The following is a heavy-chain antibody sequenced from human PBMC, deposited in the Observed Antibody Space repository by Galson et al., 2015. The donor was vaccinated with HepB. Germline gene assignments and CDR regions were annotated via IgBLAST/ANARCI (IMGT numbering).Heavy chain of an antibody. Sequence: SLRLSCAASGFSLNNYEMNWVRQAPGKGLEWVSYIDATSNIIYYAEPVKGRFTISGDNAKNSLYLQMHSLRAEDTAIYYCARDRYSSGWHPGPFDYWGQGSLVTVSS. CDR3: ARDRYSSGWHPGPFDY. J-gene: IGHJ4*02. CDR2: IDATSNII. CDR1: GFSLNNYE. D-gene: IGHD6-19*01. V-gene: IGHV3-48*03.